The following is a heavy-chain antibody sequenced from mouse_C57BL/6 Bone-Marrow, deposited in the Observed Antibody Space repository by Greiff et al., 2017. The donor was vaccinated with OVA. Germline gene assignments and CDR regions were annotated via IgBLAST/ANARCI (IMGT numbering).Heavy chain of an antibody. CDR2: INSDGGST. Sequence: EVKVEESGGGLVQPGESLKLSCESNEYEFPSHDMSWVRKTPEKRLELVAAINSDGGSTYYPDTMERRFIISRDNTKKTLYLQMSSLRSEDTALYYCARHAPDYYGSSYWYFDVWGTGTTVTVSS. J-gene: IGHJ1*03. CDR1: EYEFPSHD. V-gene: IGHV5-2*03. CDR3: ARHAPDYYGSSYWYFDV. D-gene: IGHD1-1*01.